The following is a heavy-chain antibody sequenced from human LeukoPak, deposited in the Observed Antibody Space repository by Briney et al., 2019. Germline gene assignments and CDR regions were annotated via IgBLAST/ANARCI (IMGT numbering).Heavy chain of an antibody. CDR2: ISSSSSTI. J-gene: IGHJ4*02. V-gene: IGHV3-48*04. CDR3: ARSVPAAIGGFDY. D-gene: IGHD2-2*01. CDR1: GSTFSSYS. Sequence: GGSLRLSCAASGSTFSSYSMNWVRQAPGKGLEWVSYISSSSSTIYYADSVKGRFTISRDNAKNSLYLQMNSLRAEDTAVYYCARSVPAAIGGFDYWGQGTLVTVSS.